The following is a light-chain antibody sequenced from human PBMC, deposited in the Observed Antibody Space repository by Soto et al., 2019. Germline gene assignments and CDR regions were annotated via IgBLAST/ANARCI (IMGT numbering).Light chain of an antibody. Sequence: QSALTQPASVSGSPGQSITISCTGTSSDVGGYNYVSWYQQSPGKAPKLIIFEVSNRPSGVSPRFSGSKSGNAASLTVSGLQAEDEADYYCAAWDDSLNGYVFGTGTKLTVL. CDR1: SSDVGGYNY. CDR2: EVS. CDR3: AAWDDSLNGYV. J-gene: IGLJ1*01. V-gene: IGLV2-14*01.